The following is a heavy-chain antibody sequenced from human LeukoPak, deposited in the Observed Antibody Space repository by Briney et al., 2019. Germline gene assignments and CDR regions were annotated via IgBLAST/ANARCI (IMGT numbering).Heavy chain of an antibody. D-gene: IGHD2-15*01. CDR1: GFIFSSYG. V-gene: IGHV3-30*18. CDR3: AKDWRWELLKGAFNV. J-gene: IGHJ3*01. CDR2: ISYDGSNK. Sequence: PGGSLRLSCAASGFIFSSYGMHWVRQAPGKGLEWVAVISYDGSNKDYADSVKGRFTISRDNPKNTLYLQMNSLRTEDTAVYYCAKDWRWELLKGAFNVWGQGTMVTVSA.